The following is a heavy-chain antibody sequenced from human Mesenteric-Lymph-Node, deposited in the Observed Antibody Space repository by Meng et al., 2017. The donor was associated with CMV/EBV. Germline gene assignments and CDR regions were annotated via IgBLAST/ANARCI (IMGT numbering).Heavy chain of an antibody. CDR3: ARNPYYYYGVDV. Sequence: SETLSLTCDVYGGSFSGYFWSWIRQPPGMGLEWIGKINHGGSTNYNPSLKTRVTISVLTSRNQFSLNLTSVTAADTAVYYCARNPYYYYGVDVWGQGTTVTVSS. D-gene: IGHD1-14*01. CDR2: INHGGST. V-gene: IGHV4-34*01. J-gene: IGHJ6*02. CDR1: GGSFSGYF.